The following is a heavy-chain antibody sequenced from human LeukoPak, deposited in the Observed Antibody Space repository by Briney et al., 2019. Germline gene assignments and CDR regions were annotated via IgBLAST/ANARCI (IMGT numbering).Heavy chain of an antibody. D-gene: IGHD3-22*01. J-gene: IGHJ4*02. CDR1: GGSISSYY. CDR3: ARAIYYYDSSGYFD. V-gene: IGHV4-59*01. CDR2: IYYSGST. Sequence: SETLSLTCTVSGGSISSYYWSWIRQPPGKGLEWIGYIYYSGSTNYNPSLKSRVTISVDTSKNQFSLKLSFVTAADTAVYYCARAIYYYDSSGYFDWGQGTLVTVSS.